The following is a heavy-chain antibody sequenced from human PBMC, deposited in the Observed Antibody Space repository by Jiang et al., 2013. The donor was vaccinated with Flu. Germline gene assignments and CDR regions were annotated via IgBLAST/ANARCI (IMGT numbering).Heavy chain of an antibody. Sequence: SGDSISSGFYFWGWIRQTPGKGLEWIGSIYYSGSTYYNPSLKSRVTISVDTSKNQFSLKLSSVTAADTAVYYCARDHYDFWSGMVENWFDPWGQGTLVTVSS. J-gene: IGHJ5*02. D-gene: IGHD3-3*01. CDR2: IYYSGST. CDR3: ARDHYDFWSGMVENWFDP. V-gene: IGHV4-39*07. CDR1: GDSISSGFYF.